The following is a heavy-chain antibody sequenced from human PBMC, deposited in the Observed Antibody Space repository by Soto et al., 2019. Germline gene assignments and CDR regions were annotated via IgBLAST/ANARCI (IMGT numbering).Heavy chain of an antibody. CDR3: ARAIGPTLFDY. CDR1: GFTFSSYD. Sequence: VGSLRLSCSASGFTFSSYDMHWVRQGTGKGLEWVSAIGTTGDTYYAGSVKGRFTISRENAKNSLYLQMNSLRAGDTAIYFCARAIGPTLFDYWGQGTLVTVSS. D-gene: IGHD3-22*01. CDR2: IGTTGDT. V-gene: IGHV3-13*04. J-gene: IGHJ4*02.